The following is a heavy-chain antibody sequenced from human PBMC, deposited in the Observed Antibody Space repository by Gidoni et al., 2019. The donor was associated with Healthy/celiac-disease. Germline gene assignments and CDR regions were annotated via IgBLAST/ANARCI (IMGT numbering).Heavy chain of an antibody. CDR1: GGSISSGDYY. D-gene: IGHD2-15*01. J-gene: IGHJ6*02. Sequence: QVQLQESGPGLVKPSQTLSLTCTVSGGSISSGDYYWSWIRQPPGKGLEWIGYIYYSGSTYYNPSLKSRVTISVDTSKNQFSLKLSSVTAADTAVYYCARGSCGGSCYLYYYYYGMDVWGQGTTVTVSS. CDR2: IYYSGST. CDR3: ARGSCGGSCYLYYYYYGMDV. V-gene: IGHV4-30-4*01.